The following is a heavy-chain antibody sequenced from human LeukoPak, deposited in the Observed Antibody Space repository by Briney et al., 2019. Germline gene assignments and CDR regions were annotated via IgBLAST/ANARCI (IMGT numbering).Heavy chain of an antibody. CDR1: GGTFISYA. D-gene: IGHD5-24*01. CDR3: ARDGYNNGGAFDI. Sequence: SVKVSCKASGGTFISYAISWVRQAPGQGLEWMGGIIPIFGTANYAQKFQGRVTITADESTSTAYMELSSLRSEDTAVYYCARDGYNNGGAFDIWGQGTVVTVSS. V-gene: IGHV1-69*13. CDR2: IIPIFGTA. J-gene: IGHJ3*02.